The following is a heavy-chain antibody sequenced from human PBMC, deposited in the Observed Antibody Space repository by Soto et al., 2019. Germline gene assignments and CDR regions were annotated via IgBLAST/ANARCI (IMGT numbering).Heavy chain of an antibody. V-gene: IGHV3-30-3*01. CDR1: GFTFSSYA. J-gene: IGHJ6*02. CDR2: ISYDGSNK. CDR3: ARVGSTTAYYYYGMDV. D-gene: IGHD4-4*01. Sequence: QVQLVESGGGVVQPGRSLRLSCAASGFTFSSYAMHWVRQAPGKGLEWVAVISYDGSNKYYADSVKGRFTISRDNSKNTLYLQMNSLRAEDTAVYYGARVGSTTAYYYYGMDVWGQGTTVTVSS.